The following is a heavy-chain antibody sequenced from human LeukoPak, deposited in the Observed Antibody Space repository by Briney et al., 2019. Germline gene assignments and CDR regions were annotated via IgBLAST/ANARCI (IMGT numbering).Heavy chain of an antibody. CDR2: INPNSGGT. CDR1: GYTFTGYY. J-gene: IGHJ5*01. V-gene: IGHV1-2*06. Sequence: ASVKVSCKASGYTFTGYYMHWVRQAPGQGLEWMGRINPNSGGTNYAQKFQGRVTMTRDTSISTAYMELSRLRSDDTAVYYCARDLGVLRSGEQHPDNWLESCGQGTLVTVSS. CDR3: ARDLGVLRSGEQHPDNWLES. D-gene: IGHD1-1*01.